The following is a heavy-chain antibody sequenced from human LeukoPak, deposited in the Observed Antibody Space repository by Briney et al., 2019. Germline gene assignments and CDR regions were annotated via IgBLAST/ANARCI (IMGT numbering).Heavy chain of an antibody. CDR2: IYTSGST. V-gene: IGHV4-61*02. D-gene: IGHD5-12*01. J-gene: IGHJ4*02. CDR3: ARLGGYSGYDLDY. CDR1: GGSISSGSYY. Sequence: SETLSLTCTVSGGSISSGSYYRSWIRQPAGKGLEWIGRIYTSGSTNYNPSLKSRVTISLDTSKNQFSLKLTSVTAADTAVYYCARLGGYSGYDLDYWGQGTLVTVSS.